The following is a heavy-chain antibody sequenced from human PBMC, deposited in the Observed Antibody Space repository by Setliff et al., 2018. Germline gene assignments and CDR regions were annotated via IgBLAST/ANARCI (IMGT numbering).Heavy chain of an antibody. CDR2: ISWDGSST. V-gene: IGHV3-43D*04. CDR1: GFNFDEFA. CDR3: TKDRSDSGYAGFDY. D-gene: IGHD5-12*01. J-gene: IGHJ4*02. Sequence: GESLKISCVGSGFNFDEFAMHWVRQAPGKGLEWVSFISWDGSSTSYADSVTGRFTISRDNSKVSLFLEMNSPTTEDTALYYCTKDRSDSGYAGFDYWGQGSQVTVSS.